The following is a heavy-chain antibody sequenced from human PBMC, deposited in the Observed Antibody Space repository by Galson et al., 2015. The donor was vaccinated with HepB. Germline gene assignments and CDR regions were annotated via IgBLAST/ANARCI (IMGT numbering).Heavy chain of an antibody. D-gene: IGHD2-2*02. CDR1: GYTLTELS. Sequence: SVKVSCKVYGYTLTELSMHWVRQAPGEGLEWMGGFDPEDGETIYAQKFQGRVTMTEDTSTDTVYMELSSLRSEDTAVYYCASHWPYCGRTNCFTRNAGLGCWGQGTLVTVSS. J-gene: IGHJ4*02. CDR3: ASHWPYCGRTNCFTRNAGLGC. V-gene: IGHV1-24*01. CDR2: FDPEDGET.